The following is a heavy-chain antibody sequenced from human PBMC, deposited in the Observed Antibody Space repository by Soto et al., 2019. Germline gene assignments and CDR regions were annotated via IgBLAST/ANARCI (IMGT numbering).Heavy chain of an antibody. CDR1: GASIRSGGYY. V-gene: IGHV4-31*03. CDR3: ARIEMASIK. CDR2: IYYTGST. Sequence: PSETLSLTCSVSGASIRSGGYYWSWLRQSPGKGLEWIGHIYYTGSTFYNPSLKSRLTISLDTSKNQFSLDLRSVTAADTAMYYCARIEMASIKWGRGTLVTVSS. J-gene: IGHJ4*02.